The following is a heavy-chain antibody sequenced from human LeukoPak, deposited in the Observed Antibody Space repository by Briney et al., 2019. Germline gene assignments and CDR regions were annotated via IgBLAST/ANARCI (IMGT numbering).Heavy chain of an antibody. CDR3: ASAVAGTDYYYGMDV. D-gene: IGHD6-19*01. CDR2: ISSSSSYI. Sequence: PGGSLRLSCAASGFTSSSYSMNSVRQAPGQGLEWVSSISSSSSYIYYADSVKGRFTISRDNAKNSLYLQMNSLRAEDTAVYYCASAVAGTDYYYGMDVWGQGTTVTVSS. CDR1: GFTSSSYS. J-gene: IGHJ6*02. V-gene: IGHV3-21*01.